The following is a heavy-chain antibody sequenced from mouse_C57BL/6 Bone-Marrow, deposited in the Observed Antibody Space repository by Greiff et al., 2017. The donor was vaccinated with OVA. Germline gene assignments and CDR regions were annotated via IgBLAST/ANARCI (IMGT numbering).Heavy chain of an antibody. J-gene: IGHJ4*01. CDR1: GYTFTNYW. Sequence: VQLQQSGAELVRPGTSVKMSCKASGYTFTNYWIGWAKQRPGHGLEWIGDIYPGGGYTNYNEKFKGKATLTADKSSSTAYMQCSSLTSEDSAIYYCARLDYALAMDYWGQGTSVTVSS. CDR2: IYPGGGYT. CDR3: ARLDYALAMDY. D-gene: IGHD1-1*01. V-gene: IGHV1-63*01.